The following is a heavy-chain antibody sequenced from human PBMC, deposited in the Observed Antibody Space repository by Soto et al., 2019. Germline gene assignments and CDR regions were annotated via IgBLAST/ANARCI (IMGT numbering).Heavy chain of an antibody. CDR2: ISGSGGST. J-gene: IGHJ6*02. D-gene: IGHD5-12*01. V-gene: IGHV3-23*01. Sequence: GGSLRLSCAASGFTFSSYAMSWVRQAPGQGLEWVSAISGSGGSTYYADSVKGRFTISRDNSKNTLYLQMNSLRAEDTAVYYCAKDGGAGGWLWPSNYYYYGMDVWGQGTTVTVSS. CDR1: GFTFSSYA. CDR3: AKDGGAGGWLWPSNYYYYGMDV.